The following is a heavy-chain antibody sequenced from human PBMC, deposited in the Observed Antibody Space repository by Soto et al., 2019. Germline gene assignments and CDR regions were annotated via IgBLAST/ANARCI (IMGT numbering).Heavy chain of an antibody. CDR1: GYTFTMYY. CDR3: ARAGDSSGWYAAFDI. Sequence: SVKVSCKASGYTFTMYYMHGVGQSRLQGLDGMGIINPSGGSTSYAQKFQGRVTMTRDTSTSTVYMELSSLRSEDTAVYYCARAGDSSGWYAAFDIWGQGTMVTVSS. CDR2: INPSGGST. J-gene: IGHJ3*02. V-gene: IGHV1-46*01. D-gene: IGHD6-19*01.